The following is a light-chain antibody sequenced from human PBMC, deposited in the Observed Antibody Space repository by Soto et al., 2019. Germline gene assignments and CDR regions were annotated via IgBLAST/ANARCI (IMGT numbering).Light chain of an antibody. Sequence: DIQMTQSPSSLSTSVGDRVAITCRASQTISGYLDWYQQKPGKAPKLLIYAASSLQSGVPSRFSGSGSGTDFTLTISSLQPEDFATYYCQQYYETPLTFGGGTKVEIK. J-gene: IGKJ4*01. CDR2: AAS. V-gene: IGKV1-39*01. CDR1: QTISGY. CDR3: QQYYETPLT.